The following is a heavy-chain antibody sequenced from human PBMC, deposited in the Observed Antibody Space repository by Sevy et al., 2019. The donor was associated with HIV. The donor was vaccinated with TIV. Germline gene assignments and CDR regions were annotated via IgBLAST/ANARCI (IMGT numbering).Heavy chain of an antibody. Sequence: SETLSLTCAVSGGSINSGGYSWSWIRQPPGKGLEWIGYIFQSGATYYIPSLQSRVSISVDMSKNQFSLNLRSVTAADTAVYYRARGRVGDSSSWYGAFDVWGQGTMVTVSS. V-gene: IGHV4-30-2*01. CDR1: GGSINSGGYS. CDR2: IFQSGAT. D-gene: IGHD6-13*01. J-gene: IGHJ3*01. CDR3: ARGRVGDSSSWYGAFDV.